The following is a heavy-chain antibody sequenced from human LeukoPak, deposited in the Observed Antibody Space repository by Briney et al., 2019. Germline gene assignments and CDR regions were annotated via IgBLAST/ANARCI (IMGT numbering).Heavy chain of an antibody. CDR2: INHSGST. J-gene: IGHJ6*03. D-gene: IGHD4-11*01. CDR3: AMSLQPYYYYMDV. Sequence: SETLSLTCAVYGGSFSGYYWSWIRQPPGKGLEWIGEINHSGSTNYNPSLKSRVTISVDTSKNQFSLKLSSVTAADTAVYYCAMSLQPYYYYMDVWGKGTTVTVSS. CDR1: GGSFSGYY. V-gene: IGHV4-34*01.